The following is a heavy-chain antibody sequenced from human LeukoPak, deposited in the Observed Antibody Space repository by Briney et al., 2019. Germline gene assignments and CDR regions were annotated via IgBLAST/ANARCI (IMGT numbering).Heavy chain of an antibody. CDR2: INHSGST. Sequence: SETLSLTCAVYLGSFSGYYWSWIRQPPGKGLEWIREINHSGSTNYNPSLKSRVTISVDTSKNQFSLKLSSVTAADTAVYYCARGRSPGGWSLPGPYYFDYWGQGTLVTVSS. V-gene: IGHV4-34*01. CDR1: LGSFSGYY. CDR3: ARGRSPGGWSLPGPYYFDY. D-gene: IGHD6-19*01. J-gene: IGHJ4*02.